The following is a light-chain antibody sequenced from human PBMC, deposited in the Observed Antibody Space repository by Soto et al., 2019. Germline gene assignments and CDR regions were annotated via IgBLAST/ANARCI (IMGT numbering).Light chain of an antibody. J-gene: IGKJ2*01. CDR1: QSIDSW. Sequence: DIQLTQSPSTLSASVGDRVTIACRASQSIDSWLAWYQQKPGKAPKFLIYDASDLESGVPSRFSGSGSGTEFTLTISSLQPDDFATSYCQQYRGKPFTFGQGTK. CDR2: DAS. CDR3: QQYRGKPFT. V-gene: IGKV1-5*01.